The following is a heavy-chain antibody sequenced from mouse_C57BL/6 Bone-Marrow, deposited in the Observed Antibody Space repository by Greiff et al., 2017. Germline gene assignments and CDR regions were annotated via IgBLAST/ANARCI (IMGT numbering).Heavy chain of an antibody. Sequence: QVQLKQSGAELARPGASVKLSCKASGYTFTSSGISWVKKRTGQCLAWICELYPRSGNPYYNAKFKGKATLTADKSSSTAYMELRSLTSEDSAVYFCAHYYGSSYWYFDFWGTGTTVTVSS. V-gene: IGHV1-81*01. CDR3: AHYYGSSYWYFDF. J-gene: IGHJ1*03. CDR1: GYTFTSSG. D-gene: IGHD1-1*01. CDR2: LYPRSGNP.